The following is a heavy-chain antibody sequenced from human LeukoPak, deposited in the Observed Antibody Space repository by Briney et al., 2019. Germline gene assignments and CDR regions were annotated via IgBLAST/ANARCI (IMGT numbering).Heavy chain of an antibody. Sequence: GGSLRLSCAASGFTFSSYAMSWVRQAPGKGLEWVSAISGSGGSTYYADSVKGRFTISRDNSKNTLYLQMNSLRAEDTAVYYCAKGRRVVVISSRFDYWGQGTLVTVSS. J-gene: IGHJ4*02. CDR1: GFTFSSYA. CDR2: ISGSGGST. V-gene: IGHV3-23*01. CDR3: AKGRRVVVISSRFDY. D-gene: IGHD3-22*01.